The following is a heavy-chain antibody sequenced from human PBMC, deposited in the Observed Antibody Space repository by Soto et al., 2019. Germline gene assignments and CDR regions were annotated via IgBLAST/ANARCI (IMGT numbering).Heavy chain of an antibody. V-gene: IGHV4-31*03. CDR2: IYYSGST. J-gene: IGHJ5*02. CDR1: GGSISSGGYY. Sequence: QVQLQESGPGLVKPSQTLSLTCTVSGGSISSGGYYWSWIRQHPGKGLEWIGYIYYSGSTYYNPSPKSRVTISVDTSKNQFSLKLSSVTAADTAVYYCARGKGLPPPNWFDPWGQGTLVTVSS. CDR3: ARGKGLPPPNWFDP. D-gene: IGHD2-15*01.